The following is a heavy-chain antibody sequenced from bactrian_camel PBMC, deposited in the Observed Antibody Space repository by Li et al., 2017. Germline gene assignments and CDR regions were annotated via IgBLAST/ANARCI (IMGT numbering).Heavy chain of an antibody. Sequence: HVQLVESGGDSVQAGESLTLSCTISGLNFGDSDKGWYRQAPGNVCELVSSISSDGSTEYVDSVKGRFTISNDNAKRTLYLQMNSLEPNDTAMYYCAAPWPLCRHSAWSAPNEYNFWGQGTQVTVS. J-gene: IGHJ4*01. CDR3: AAPWPLCRHSAWSAPNEYNF. V-gene: IGHV3S55*01. CDR1: GLNFGDSD. CDR2: ISSDGST. D-gene: IGHD7*01.